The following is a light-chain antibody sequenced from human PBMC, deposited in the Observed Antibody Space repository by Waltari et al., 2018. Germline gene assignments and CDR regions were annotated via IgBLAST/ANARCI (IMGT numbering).Light chain of an antibody. Sequence: QSALTQPASLSGSPGQSITIPCAGTTNDIGTYNFVSWFQQFPGQSPKLIVSEATKRPSGVSYRFSGSKSGNTASLTISGLQAEDEADYYCSSYTSSTTLVFGGGTSLTVL. J-gene: IGLJ3*02. V-gene: IGLV2-14*02. CDR1: TNDIGTYNF. CDR2: EAT. CDR3: SSYTSSTTLV.